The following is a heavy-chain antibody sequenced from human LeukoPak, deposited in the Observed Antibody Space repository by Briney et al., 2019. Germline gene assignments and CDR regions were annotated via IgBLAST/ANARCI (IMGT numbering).Heavy chain of an antibody. CDR2: IYYSGST. V-gene: IGHV4-59*12. Sequence: SETLSLTCTVSGGSISSYYWSWIRQPPGKGLEWIGYIYYSGSTNYSPSLKSRVTISVDTSKNQFSLKLSSVTAADTAVYYCARGRRTYSSSWHNWFDPWGQGTLVTVSS. D-gene: IGHD6-13*01. CDR3: ARGRRTYSSSWHNWFDP. CDR1: GGSISSYY. J-gene: IGHJ5*02.